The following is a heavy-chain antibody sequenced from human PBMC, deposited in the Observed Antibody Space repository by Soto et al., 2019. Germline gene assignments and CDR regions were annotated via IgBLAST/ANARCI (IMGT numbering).Heavy chain of an antibody. V-gene: IGHV4-30-4*01. CDR2: IYYSGST. Sequence: SETLSLTCTVAGGSISSGDYYWSWIRQPPGKGLEWIGYIYYSGSTYYNPSLKSRVTISVDTSKNQFSLNLSSVTAADTALYFCARGSYYDHTSGYKHEWGQGTVVTVSS. CDR1: GGSISSGDYY. J-gene: IGHJ4*02. D-gene: IGHD3-22*01. CDR3: ARGSYYDHTSGYKHE.